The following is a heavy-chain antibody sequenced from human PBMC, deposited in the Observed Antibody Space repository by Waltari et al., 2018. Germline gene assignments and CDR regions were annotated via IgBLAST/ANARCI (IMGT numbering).Heavy chain of an antibody. Sequence: EVQLVESGGGLVQPGGSLRLSCAASGFTFSSYEMNWVRQAPGKGLEGVSYISSSGSTIYYADSVKGRFTISRDNAKNSLYLQMNSLRAEDTAVYYCANFWSGLKTGVDYWGQGTLVTVSS. CDR3: ANFWSGLKTGVDY. D-gene: IGHD3-3*01. CDR2: ISSSGSTI. CDR1: GFTFSSYE. V-gene: IGHV3-48*03. J-gene: IGHJ4*02.